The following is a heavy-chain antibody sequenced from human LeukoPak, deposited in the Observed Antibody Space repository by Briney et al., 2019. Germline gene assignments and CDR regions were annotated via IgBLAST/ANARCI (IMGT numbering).Heavy chain of an antibody. V-gene: IGHV4-30-2*01. Sequence: SETLSLTCAVSGGSISSGGYSWSWIRQPPGKGLEWIGYIYHSGSTYYNPSLKSRVTISVDTSKNQFSLKLSSVTAADTAVYYCARATSADIVVVPAAMAAFDIWGQGTMVTVSS. CDR1: GGSISSGGYS. J-gene: IGHJ3*02. CDR2: IYHSGST. CDR3: ARATSADIVVVPAAMAAFDI. D-gene: IGHD2-2*01.